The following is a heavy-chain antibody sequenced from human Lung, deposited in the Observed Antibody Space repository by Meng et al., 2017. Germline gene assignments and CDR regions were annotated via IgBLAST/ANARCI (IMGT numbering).Heavy chain of an antibody. Sequence: QVQLVQSGAEVKKPGSSVKVSCKASGGTFSSYGISWVRQAPGQGLEWMGGLIPILGIAKCAQRFQGRVTITADKSTSTAYMELSSLTHDDTAIYFCATEYCGSTSCYVDFWGQGTLVTVSS. CDR3: ATEYCGSTSCYVDF. V-gene: IGHV1-69*10. J-gene: IGHJ4*02. CDR2: LIPILGIA. D-gene: IGHD2-2*01. CDR1: GGTFSSYG.